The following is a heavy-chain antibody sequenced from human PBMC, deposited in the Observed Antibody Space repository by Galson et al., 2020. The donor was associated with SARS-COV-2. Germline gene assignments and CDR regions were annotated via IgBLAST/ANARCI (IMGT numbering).Heavy chain of an antibody. CDR2: IGTAGDT. CDR3: AREDPQIYGMDV. CDR1: GFTFSSYD. J-gene: IGHJ6*02. V-gene: IGHV3-13*01. Sequence: GESLKISFAASGFTFSSYDMHWVRQATGKGLEWVSAIGTAGDTYYPGSVKGRFTISRENAKNSLYLQMNSLRAGDTAVYYCAREDPQIYGMDVWGQGTTVTVSS.